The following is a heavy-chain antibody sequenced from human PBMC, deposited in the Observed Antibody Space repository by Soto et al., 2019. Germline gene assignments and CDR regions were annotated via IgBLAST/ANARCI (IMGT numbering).Heavy chain of an antibody. CDR1: GFTFSSYG. CDR2: ISYDGSNK. Sequence: GGSLRLSCAASGFTFSSYGMHWVRQAPGKGLEWVAVISYDGSNKYYADSVKGRFTISRDNSKNTLYLQMSSLRAEDTAVYYCAKDSVGYGGNSGPWSWGQGTLVTVSS. D-gene: IGHD2-21*02. V-gene: IGHV3-30*18. CDR3: AKDSVGYGGNSGPWS. J-gene: IGHJ5*02.